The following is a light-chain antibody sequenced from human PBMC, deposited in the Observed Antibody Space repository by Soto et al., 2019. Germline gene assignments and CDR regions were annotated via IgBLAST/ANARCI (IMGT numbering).Light chain of an antibody. J-gene: IGLJ2*01. CDR1: NSNIGAGYD. Sequence: QSVLTQPPSVSGAPGQRVTISCTGSNSNIGAGYDVHWYQQLPGTAPKLLIYGNSNRPSGVPDRFSGSKSGTSASLAITGLQAEDEADYYCQSYDSSLSAPFGGGTKLTVL. CDR2: GNS. V-gene: IGLV1-40*01. CDR3: QSYDSSLSAP.